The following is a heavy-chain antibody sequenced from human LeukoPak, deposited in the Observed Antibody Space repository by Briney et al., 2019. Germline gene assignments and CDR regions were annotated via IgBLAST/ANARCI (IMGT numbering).Heavy chain of an antibody. Sequence: PSETLSLTCAVYGGSFSGYYWSWIRQPPGKGLEWIGEINHSGSTNYNPSLRSRVTISVDTSKNQFSLKLSSVTAADTAVYYCAREWDGDYFDYWGQGTLVTVSS. J-gene: IGHJ4*02. CDR2: INHSGST. CDR3: AREWDGDYFDY. CDR1: GGSFSGYY. D-gene: IGHD1-26*01. V-gene: IGHV4-34*01.